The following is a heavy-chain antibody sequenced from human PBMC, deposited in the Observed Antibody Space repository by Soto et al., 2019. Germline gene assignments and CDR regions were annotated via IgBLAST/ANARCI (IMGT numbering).Heavy chain of an antibody. CDR1: GFTFDDYV. CDR2: ISWNSGSI. D-gene: IGHD3-16*01. CDR3: AKDQSHGVLSLFDY. Sequence: EVQLVESGGGLVQPGRSLRLSCAASGFTFDDYVMHWVRQAPGKGLEWVSGISWNSGSIGYADSVKGRFTISRDNAKNSLYLQMNSLRAEDTALYYCAKDQSHGVLSLFDYWGQGTLVTVSS. J-gene: IGHJ4*02. V-gene: IGHV3-9*01.